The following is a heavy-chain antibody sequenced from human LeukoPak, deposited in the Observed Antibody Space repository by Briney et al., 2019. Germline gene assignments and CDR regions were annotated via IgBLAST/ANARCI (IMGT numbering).Heavy chain of an antibody. J-gene: IGHJ4*02. CDR1: GYSISSGYY. CDR3: VTVRGVITTPIDY. V-gene: IGHV4-38-2*01. D-gene: IGHD3-10*01. CDR2: IYYSGST. Sequence: SETLSLTCAVSGYSISSGYYWGWIRPPPGKGVEWIGSIYYSGSTYYNPSLKRRVPIQVHTANKQFYLKRSAVAAAYTAVYYCVTVRGVITTPIDYGAQGTLVTVSS.